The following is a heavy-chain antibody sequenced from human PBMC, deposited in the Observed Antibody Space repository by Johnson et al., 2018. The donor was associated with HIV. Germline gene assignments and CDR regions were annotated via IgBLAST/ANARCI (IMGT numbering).Heavy chain of an antibody. CDR3: AGLPPGIARRAFDI. V-gene: IGHV3-38-3*01. D-gene: IGHD6-13*01. CDR1: GFTVSSNE. CDR2: ISCGST. J-gene: IGHJ3*02. Sequence: EQLVESGGGLVQPGGSLRLSCAASGFTVSSNEMSWVRQAPGKGLEWVSSISCGSTYYADSVKGRFTISRDNAKNSLYLQMNSLRAEDTAVYYCAGLPPGIARRAFDIWGQGTMVTVSS.